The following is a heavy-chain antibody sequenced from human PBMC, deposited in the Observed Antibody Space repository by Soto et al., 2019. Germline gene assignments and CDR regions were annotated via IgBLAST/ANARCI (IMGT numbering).Heavy chain of an antibody. D-gene: IGHD3-16*01. Sequence: PGGSLRLSCETSGFTFGNYGMGWVRQAPGKGLEWVSVIYSGGSTYYADSGKGRFTISRDNSKNTLYLQMNSLRAEDTAVYYCARDDYVWGSSIGMDVWGQGTTVTVSS. J-gene: IGHJ6*02. CDR1: GFTFGNYG. CDR2: IYSGGST. CDR3: ARDDYVWGSSIGMDV. V-gene: IGHV3-53*01.